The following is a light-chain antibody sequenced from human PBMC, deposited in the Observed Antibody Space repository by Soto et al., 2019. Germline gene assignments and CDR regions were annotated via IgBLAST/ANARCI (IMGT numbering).Light chain of an antibody. CDR1: QTISSW. Sequence: DIQMTQSPSTLSGFVGDRVTITCRASQTISSWLAWYQQKPGKAPKLLXXKASTLKSGVPSRFSGSGCGTEITLTISSLQPHDFATYYCKHYNSYSEAFGQGTKVDIK. CDR3: KHYNSYSEA. CDR2: KAS. V-gene: IGKV1-5*03. J-gene: IGKJ1*01.